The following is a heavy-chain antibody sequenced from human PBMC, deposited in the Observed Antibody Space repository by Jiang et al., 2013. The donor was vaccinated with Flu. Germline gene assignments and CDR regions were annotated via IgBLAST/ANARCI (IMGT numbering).Heavy chain of an antibody. CDR2: IYPGDSDT. V-gene: IGHV5-51*01. D-gene: IGHD2-2*01. J-gene: IGHJ4*02. CDR3: ARQHCTTTSCYKGVDY. Sequence: PGKGLEWMGIIYPGDSDTRYSPSFQGQVTISADKSISTAYLQWSSLKASDTAIYYCARQHCTTTSCYKGVDYWGQGTLVTVSS.